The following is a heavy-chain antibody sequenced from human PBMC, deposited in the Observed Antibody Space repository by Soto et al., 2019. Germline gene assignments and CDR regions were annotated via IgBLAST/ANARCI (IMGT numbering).Heavy chain of an antibody. CDR1: GGSFSGYY. V-gene: IGHV4-34*01. D-gene: IGHD4-17*01. Sequence: QVQLQQWGAGLLKPSETLSLTCAVYGGSFSGYYWRWIRQPPGKGLEWIGEINHSGSTNYNPSLKSRVTISVDTSKNQFSLKLSSVTAADTAVYYCARGGDTVTTFYYYYMDVWGKGTTVTVSS. J-gene: IGHJ6*03. CDR3: ARGGDTVTTFYYYYMDV. CDR2: INHSGST.